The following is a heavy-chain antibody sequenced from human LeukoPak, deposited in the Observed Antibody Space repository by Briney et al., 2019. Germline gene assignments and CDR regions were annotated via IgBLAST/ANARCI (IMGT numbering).Heavy chain of an antibody. CDR3: ARGYCSSTSCYFDS. J-gene: IGHJ4*02. CDR1: GFTFSNAW. V-gene: IGHV3-15*01. D-gene: IGHD2-2*01. CDR2: IKSKVHGGTL. Sequence: GGSLRLSCAASGFTFSNAWMNWLRQAPGKGLEWVGRIKSKVHGGTLEYAAPVKGRFTISRDNAKNSLYVQVNSLRAEDTAVYYCARGYCSSTSCYFDSWGLGTLVTVSS.